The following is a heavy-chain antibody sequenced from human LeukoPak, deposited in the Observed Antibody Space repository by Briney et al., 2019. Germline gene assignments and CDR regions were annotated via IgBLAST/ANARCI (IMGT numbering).Heavy chain of an antibody. CDR3: ARNWKQYYFDY. CDR2: ISYDGSNK. V-gene: IGHV3-30-3*01. J-gene: IGHJ4*02. CDR1: GFTFSSYA. Sequence: GGSLRLSCAASGFTFSSYAMHWVRQAPGKGLEWLAVISYDGSNKYYADSVKGRFTISRDNSKNTLYPQMNSLRAEDTAVYYCARNWKQYYFDYWGQGTLVTVSS. D-gene: IGHD1-1*01.